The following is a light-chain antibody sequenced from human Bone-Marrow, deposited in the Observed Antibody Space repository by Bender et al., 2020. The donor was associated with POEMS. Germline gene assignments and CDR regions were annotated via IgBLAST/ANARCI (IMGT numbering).Light chain of an antibody. Sequence: QSALTQPASVSGSPGQSITISCTGTTSDVGSSKYVFWYQQYPGKAPKLMISEDNKRPSGVSNRFSGSRSGNTASLTISGLQAEDEADYYCCSYASSTTVTVFGSGTRVTVL. V-gene: IGLV2-23*01. CDR2: EDN. CDR1: TSDVGSSKY. CDR3: CSYASSTTVTV. J-gene: IGLJ1*01.